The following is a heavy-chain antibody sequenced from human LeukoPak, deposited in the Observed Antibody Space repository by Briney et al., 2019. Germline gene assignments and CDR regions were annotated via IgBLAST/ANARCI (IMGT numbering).Heavy chain of an antibody. CDR1: GGSISSYY. J-gene: IGHJ4*02. D-gene: IGHD3-10*01. CDR2: IYYSGST. Sequence: SETLSLTCTVSGGSISSYYWSWIRQPPGKGLEWIGYIYYSGSTNYNPSLKSRVTISVDTSKTQFSLKLSSVTAADTAVPYCARDRNRGDFDYWGQGTLVTVSS. V-gene: IGHV4-59*01. CDR3: ARDRNRGDFDY.